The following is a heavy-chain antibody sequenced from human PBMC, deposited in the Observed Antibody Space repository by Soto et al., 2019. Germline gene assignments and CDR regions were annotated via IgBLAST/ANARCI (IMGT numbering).Heavy chain of an antibody. CDR1: GYTFTSYY. V-gene: IGHV1-46*01. D-gene: IGHD3-16*01. J-gene: IGHJ6*02. CDR3: ARGIWASLNYYYGMDV. Sequence: ASVKVSCKASGYTFTSYYMHWVRQSPGQGLEWMGIINPSSGNTRYAQKFQGRVTITRDTSASTAYMELSSLRSEDTAVYYCARGIWASLNYYYGMDVWGQGTTVTVSS. CDR2: INPSSGNT.